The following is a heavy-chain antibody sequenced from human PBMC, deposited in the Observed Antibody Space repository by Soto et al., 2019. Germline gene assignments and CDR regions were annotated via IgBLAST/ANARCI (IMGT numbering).Heavy chain of an antibody. V-gene: IGHV3-7*05. D-gene: IGHD6-13*01. CDR3: ARDVSPGSSSLYLDAFDI. CDR1: GFTLSAYW. CDR2: INRDGSKK. Sequence: EVHLEESGGDLVQPGGSLRLSCAASGFTLSAYWMTWVRQAPGKGLEWVANINRDGSKKSYLDSVRGRFTISRDNVGNSLYLQTDSLRADDTALYCCARDVSPGSSSLYLDAFDIWGQGKMVTVSS. J-gene: IGHJ3*02.